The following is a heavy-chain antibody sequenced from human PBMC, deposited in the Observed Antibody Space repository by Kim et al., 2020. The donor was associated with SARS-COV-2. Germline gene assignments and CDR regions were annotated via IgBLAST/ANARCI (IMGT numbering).Heavy chain of an antibody. CDR2: IRSNTYGGTT. CDR3: TREGGSTGTTNNRWYYMDV. Sequence: GGSLRLSCSASGFIFGDHGMSWDRQAPGKGLEWVSFIRSNTYGGTTEYAASVKGRFTISRDDSKSIAYLQMHSLKTDDTAVYYCTREGGSTGTTNNRWYYMDVWGKGTTVTVSS. V-gene: IGHV3-49*04. J-gene: IGHJ6*03. D-gene: IGHD2-15*01. CDR1: GFIFGDHG.